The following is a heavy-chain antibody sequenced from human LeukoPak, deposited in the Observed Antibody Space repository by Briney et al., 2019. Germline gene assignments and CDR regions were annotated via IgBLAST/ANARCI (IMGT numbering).Heavy chain of an antibody. D-gene: IGHD4-17*01. V-gene: IGHV5-51*01. J-gene: IGHJ4*02. CDR3: ARGTSTDNYGDLPYFDY. CDR2: IYPGDSDT. Sequence: GESLKISCKGSGVTFTNYWIGWVRQMPGKGLEWMGIIYPGDSDTRYSPSFQGQVTISADKSISTAYLQWSSLKASDTAMYYCARGTSTDNYGDLPYFDYWGQGTLVTVSS. CDR1: GVTFTNYW.